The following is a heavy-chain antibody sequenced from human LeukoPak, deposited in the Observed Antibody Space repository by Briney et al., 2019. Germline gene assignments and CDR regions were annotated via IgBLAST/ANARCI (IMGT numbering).Heavy chain of an antibody. CDR2: ISNDGSRK. CDR3: AKNARETVATVLDY. CDR1: GFTFSRHG. Sequence: GGSLRLSCAPSGFTFSRHGMHWVRQAPGKGLEWVAIISNDGSRKYYAHSVEGRFTISRDNSKNTLYLQMDSLRAEDTAVYCCAKNARETVATVLDYWGQGTLVTVSS. J-gene: IGHJ4*02. D-gene: IGHD4-17*01. V-gene: IGHV3-30*18.